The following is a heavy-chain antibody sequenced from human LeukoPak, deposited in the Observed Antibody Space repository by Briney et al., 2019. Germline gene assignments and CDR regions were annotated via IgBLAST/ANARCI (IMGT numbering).Heavy chain of an antibody. J-gene: IGHJ4*02. V-gene: IGHV1-2*02. CDR1: GYTFTGYY. Sequence: ASVKVSCKASGYTFTGYYMHWVRQAPGQGLELMGWINPNSGGTNYAQKFQGRVTMTRDTSISTAYMELSRLRSDDTAVYYCARDIAVAGTTFYDYWGQGTLVTVSS. CDR3: ARDIAVAGTTFYDY. D-gene: IGHD6-19*01. CDR2: INPNSGGT.